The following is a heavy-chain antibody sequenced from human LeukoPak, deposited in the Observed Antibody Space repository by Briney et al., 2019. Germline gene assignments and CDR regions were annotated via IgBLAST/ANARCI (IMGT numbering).Heavy chain of an antibody. CDR1: GFTFSSDA. D-gene: IGHD2-2*01. CDR3: ARGGYQPYYYMDV. V-gene: IGHV3-23*01. CDR2: INGIGDDT. Sequence: PGGSLRLSCAASGFTFSSDAMSWVRQTPGKGLEWVSAINGIGDDTHYADSVRGRFTISRDNSKKIVYLQMDSLRVDDTAVYYCARGGYQPYYYMDVWGTGTTVTVSS. J-gene: IGHJ6*03.